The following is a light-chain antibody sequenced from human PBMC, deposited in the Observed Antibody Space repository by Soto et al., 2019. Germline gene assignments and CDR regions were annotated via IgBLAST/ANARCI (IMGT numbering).Light chain of an antibody. CDR3: QQRTNSPPYS. Sequence: EIVLTQSPATLSLSPGERATLSCRASQSVSGYLAWYQQKPGQAPRLLIYNASNRAAGIPARFSGSESGTDFTLTISSLEPEDSAVYYCQQRTNSPPYSFGQGTKLEIK. CDR1: QSVSGY. CDR2: NAS. V-gene: IGKV3-11*01. J-gene: IGKJ2*03.